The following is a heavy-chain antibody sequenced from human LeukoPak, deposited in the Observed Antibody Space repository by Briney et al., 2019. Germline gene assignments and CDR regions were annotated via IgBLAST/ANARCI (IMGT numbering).Heavy chain of an antibody. J-gene: IGHJ4*02. CDR2: ISNSGDDT. Sequence: TGGSLRLSCAASGFTFGSYAMSWVRQAPGKGLEWVSTISNSGDDTYYADSVKGRFTISRDNSKNTLYLQMNSLRAEDTAVYYCAKDRGSGYLDYWGQGTLVTVSS. CDR1: GFTFGSYA. D-gene: IGHD6-19*01. V-gene: IGHV3-23*01. CDR3: AKDRGSGYLDY.